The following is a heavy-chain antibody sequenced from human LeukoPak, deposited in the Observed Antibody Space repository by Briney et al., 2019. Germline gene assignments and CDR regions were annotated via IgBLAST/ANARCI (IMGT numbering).Heavy chain of an antibody. CDR1: GFTFSNYA. J-gene: IGHJ4*02. D-gene: IGHD3-10*01. V-gene: IGHV3-23*01. Sequence: GGSLRLSCAASGFTFSNYAMSWVRQAPGKGLEWVSAISGSGASTYYADSVKGRFTISRDNSKNTLYLQMNSLRAEDTAVYYCAKVLLWFGELPTLFDYWGQGTLVTVSS. CDR3: AKVLLWFGELPTLFDY. CDR2: ISGSGAST.